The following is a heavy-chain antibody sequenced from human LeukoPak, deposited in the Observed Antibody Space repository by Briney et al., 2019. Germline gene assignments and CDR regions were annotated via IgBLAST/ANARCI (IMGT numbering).Heavy chain of an antibody. CDR1: GGSISSYY. CDR2: IYYSGST. CDR3: ARDLWGGDDY. Sequence: SSETLSLTCTVSGGSISSYYWSWIRQPPGKGLEWIGYIYYSGSTYYNPSLKSRVTISVDTSKNQFSLKLSSVTAADTAVYYCARDLWGGDDYGGQGTRVTVSS. V-gene: IGHV4-59*12. D-gene: IGHD3-16*01. J-gene: IGHJ4*02.